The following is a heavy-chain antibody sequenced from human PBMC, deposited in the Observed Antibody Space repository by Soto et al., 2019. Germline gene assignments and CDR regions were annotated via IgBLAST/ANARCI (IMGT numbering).Heavy chain of an antibody. J-gene: IGHJ4*02. CDR2: ISAYNGNT. Sequence: ASVKVSCKASGYTFTSYGISWGRQAPGQGLEWMGWISAYNGNTNYAQKLQGRVTMTTDTSTSTAYMELRSLRSDDTAVYYCARDRQPYSSSSASTFDYWGQGTLVTVSS. CDR3: ARDRQPYSSSSASTFDY. CDR1: GYTFTSYG. D-gene: IGHD6-6*01. V-gene: IGHV1-18*01.